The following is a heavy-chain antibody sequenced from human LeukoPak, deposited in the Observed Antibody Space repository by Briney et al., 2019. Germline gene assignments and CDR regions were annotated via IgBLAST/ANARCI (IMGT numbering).Heavy chain of an antibody. CDR2: IKDDGGDK. CDR3: ARGTGWYPDY. J-gene: IGHJ4*02. CDR1: GFTFSNFW. V-gene: IGHV3-7*01. Sequence: GGSLRLSCAASGFTFSNFWMNWVRQAPGKGLEWVAHIKDDGGDKNYVDSVKGRFTISRDNAKKSLYPQMNSLTAADTAVYYCARGTGWYPDYWGQGILVTVSS. D-gene: IGHD6-19*01.